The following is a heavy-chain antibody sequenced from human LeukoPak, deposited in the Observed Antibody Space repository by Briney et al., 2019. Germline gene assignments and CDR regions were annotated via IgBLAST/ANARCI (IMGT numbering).Heavy chain of an antibody. CDR3: AKAAGRGNQLDY. Sequence: QPGGSLRLSCAASGFSFEDYPMNWVRQAPGKGLEWVSLINWEGGGTYYADSVKGRFTISRDNSNNSLYLQMNSLRAEDTALYYCAKAAGRGNQLDYWGQGTLVIVSS. D-gene: IGHD1-14*01. CDR1: GFSFEDYP. V-gene: IGHV3-43*01. J-gene: IGHJ4*02. CDR2: INWEGGGT.